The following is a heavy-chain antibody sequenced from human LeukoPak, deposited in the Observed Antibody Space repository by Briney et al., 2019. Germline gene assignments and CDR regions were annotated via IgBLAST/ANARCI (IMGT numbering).Heavy chain of an antibody. D-gene: IGHD5-12*01. CDR3: TTDPEGWLRLNYYYYGMDV. J-gene: IGHJ6*02. CDR1: GFTFSSYA. CDR2: ISGSGGST. V-gene: IGHV3-23*01. Sequence: GGSLRLSCAASGFTFSSYAMSWVRQAPGKGLEWVSAISGSGGSTYYADSVKGRFTISRDNSKNTLYLQMNSLKTEDTAVYYCTTDPEGWLRLNYYYYGMDVWGQGTTVTVSS.